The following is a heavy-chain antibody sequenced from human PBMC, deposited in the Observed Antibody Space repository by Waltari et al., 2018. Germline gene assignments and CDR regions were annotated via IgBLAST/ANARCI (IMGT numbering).Heavy chain of an antibody. J-gene: IGHJ5*02. CDR1: GGSISSYY. Sequence: QVQLQESGPGLVKPSETLSLTCTVSGGSISSYYWSWIRQPPGKGLEWIGYIYYSGSTNYNPSLKSRVTISVDTSKNQFSLKLSSVTAADTAVYYCARDLFPTPWFDPWGQGTLVTVSS. CDR3: ARDLFPTPWFDP. CDR2: IYYSGST. D-gene: IGHD2-21*01. V-gene: IGHV4-59*01.